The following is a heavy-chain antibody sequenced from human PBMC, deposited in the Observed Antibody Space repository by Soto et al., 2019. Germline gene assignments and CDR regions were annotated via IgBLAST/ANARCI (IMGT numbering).Heavy chain of an antibody. J-gene: IGHJ4*02. CDR3: ARSAYYYDSSGYTIFDY. Sequence: ASVKVSCKASGYTFTGYYMHWVRQAPGQGLEWMGWINPNSGGTNYAQKFQGRVTMTRDTSISTAYVELSRLRSDDTAVYYCARSAYYYDSSGYTIFDYWGQGTLVTVSS. V-gene: IGHV1-2*02. D-gene: IGHD3-22*01. CDR1: GYTFTGYY. CDR2: INPNSGGT.